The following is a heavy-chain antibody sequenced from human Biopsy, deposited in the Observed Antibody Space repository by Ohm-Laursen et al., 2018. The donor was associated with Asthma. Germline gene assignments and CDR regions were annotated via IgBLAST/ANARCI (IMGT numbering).Heavy chain of an antibody. CDR1: GYNFISFA. Sequence: ATVKISCKASGYNFISFAIHWVRQAPGQRLEWMGWVNTGNGDTKYSQKFQGRVTITRDTSASTAYMELRSLRSEDTATYYCARTYYDFLTGQVKDVFGVWGQGTLVTVSS. V-gene: IGHV1-3*04. CDR2: VNTGNGDT. D-gene: IGHD3-9*01. CDR3: ARTYYDFLTGQVKDVFGV. J-gene: IGHJ4*02.